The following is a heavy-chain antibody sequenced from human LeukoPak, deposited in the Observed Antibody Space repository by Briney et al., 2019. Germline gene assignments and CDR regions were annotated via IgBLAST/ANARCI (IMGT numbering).Heavy chain of an antibody. CDR2: INSDESST. CDR3: ARRGTPIDY. CDR1: GFTFSGYW. D-gene: IGHD1-14*01. Sequence: PGGSLRLSCAASGFTFSGYWMHWVRQAPGKGLVWVSHINSDESSTSYADSVKGRFTISRDNAKNTLYLGMNSLRAEDTAVYYCARRGTPIDYWGQGTLVTVSS. V-gene: IGHV3-74*01. J-gene: IGHJ4*02.